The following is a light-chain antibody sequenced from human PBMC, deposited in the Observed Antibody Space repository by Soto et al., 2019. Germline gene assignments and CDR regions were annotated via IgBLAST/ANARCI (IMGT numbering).Light chain of an antibody. Sequence: EIVLTQSPGTLSLSPGERATLSCRASQSVSNSYLAWYQQKPGQAPRLLIHGVSIRATGIPDRFSGCGSGTDFTLSISRLEPEDFAVYYCQLYGSSPWTYGQGTKVEIK. V-gene: IGKV3-20*01. J-gene: IGKJ1*01. CDR3: QLYGSSPWT. CDR1: QSVSNSY. CDR2: GVS.